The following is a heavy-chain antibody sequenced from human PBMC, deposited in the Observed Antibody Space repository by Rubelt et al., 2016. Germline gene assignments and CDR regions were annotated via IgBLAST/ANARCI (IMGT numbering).Heavy chain of an antibody. CDR3: AGYSSSYNWFDP. Sequence: QLQLQESGPGLVKPSETLSLTCSVSGDTISSNRHYWGWIRQPPGKGLEWIGYIYYSGSTYYNPSLKSRVTISADTSKNQFSLKLSFVTAADTAVYYCAGYSSSYNWFDPWGQGTLVTVSS. V-gene: IGHV4-39*01. CDR2: IYYSGST. D-gene: IGHD6-13*01. J-gene: IGHJ5*02. CDR1: GDTISSNRHY.